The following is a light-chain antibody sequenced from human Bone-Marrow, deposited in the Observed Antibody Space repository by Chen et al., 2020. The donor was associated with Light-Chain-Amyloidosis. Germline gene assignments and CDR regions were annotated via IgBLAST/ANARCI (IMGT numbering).Light chain of an antibody. CDR3: QQFHDLPFT. V-gene: IGKV1-33*01. Sequence: DIQMTQSPSSLSASVGDRVTIPCQASQDIKNDLNWYQQKPGKAPKLLIFGASNLETGVPSRFSGSGSGTDFTFTISNLQPEDIATYFCQQFHDLPFTSGPGTKVDIK. CDR2: GAS. CDR1: QDIKND. J-gene: IGKJ3*01.